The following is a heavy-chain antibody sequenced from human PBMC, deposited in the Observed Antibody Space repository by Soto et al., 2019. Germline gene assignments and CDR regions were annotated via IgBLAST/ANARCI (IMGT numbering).Heavy chain of an antibody. V-gene: IGHV1-18*01. CDR3: ARSRGYSGYDSDY. J-gene: IGHJ4*02. CDR2: ISAYNGNT. Sequence: QVQLVQSGAEAKQPGASVTVSCKASGYTSTDYNITWVRQAPGQGLEWMGWISAYNGNTKYAQKLQDRVTMTTDTSTSTAYMEVTSLRSEATAVYYCARSRGYSGYDSDYWGQGTLVTVSS. CDR1: GYTSTDYN. D-gene: IGHD5-12*01.